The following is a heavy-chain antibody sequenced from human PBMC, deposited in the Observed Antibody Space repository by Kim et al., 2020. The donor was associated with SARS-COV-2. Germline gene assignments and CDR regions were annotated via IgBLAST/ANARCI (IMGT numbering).Heavy chain of an antibody. CDR2: IYYSGST. V-gene: IGHV4-59*01. Sequence: SETLSLTCTVSGGSISSYYWSWIRQPPGKGLEWIGYIYYSGSTNYNPSLKSRVTISVDTSKNQFSLKLSSVTAADTAVYYCARITLGYCSSTSCQPGVIDYWGQGTLVTVSS. D-gene: IGHD2-2*01. CDR1: GGSISSYY. CDR3: ARITLGYCSSTSCQPGVIDY. J-gene: IGHJ4*02.